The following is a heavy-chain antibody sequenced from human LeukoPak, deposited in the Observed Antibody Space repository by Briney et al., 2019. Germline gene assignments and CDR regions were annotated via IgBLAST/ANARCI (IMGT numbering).Heavy chain of an antibody. CDR1: GYTFTGYY. CDR2: INPNGGGT. Sequence: ASVKVSCKASGYTFTGYYMHWVRQAPGQGLEWMGRINPNGGGTNYAQKFQGRVTMTRDTSISTAYMELSRLRSDDMAVYYCARAEYSSSSFDYWGQGTLVTVSS. CDR3: ARAEYSSSSFDY. V-gene: IGHV1-2*06. J-gene: IGHJ4*02. D-gene: IGHD6-6*01.